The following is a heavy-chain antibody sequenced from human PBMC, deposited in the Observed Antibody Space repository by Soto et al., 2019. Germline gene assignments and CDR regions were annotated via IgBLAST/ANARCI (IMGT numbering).Heavy chain of an antibody. Sequence: GGSLRLACAASGFTFTNYALHWVRQAPGKWVEGVSSISGGGTGTYSADAVKGRFTISSDKSRNTVYLQMSRLRAADTAVYYCAKGHYHDPFGNWVANQAFDYWGQGNLVTVSS. CDR3: AKGHYHDPFGNWVANQAFDY. J-gene: IGHJ4*02. D-gene: IGHD3-3*01. V-gene: IGHV3-23*01. CDR1: GFTFTNYA. CDR2: ISGGGTGT.